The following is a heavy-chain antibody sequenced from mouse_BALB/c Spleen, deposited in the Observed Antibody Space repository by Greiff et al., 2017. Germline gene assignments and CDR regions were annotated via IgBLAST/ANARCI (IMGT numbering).Heavy chain of an antibody. CDR2: ISSGSSTI. CDR3: ARTTTAGDYYAMDY. Sequence: EVQGVESGGGLVKPGGSLKLSCAASGFTFSSFGMHWVRQAPEKGLEWVAYISSGSSTIYYADTVKGRFTISRDNPKNTLFLQMTSLRSEDTAMYYCARTTTAGDYYAMDYWGQGTSVTVSS. CDR1: GFTFSSFG. J-gene: IGHJ4*01. D-gene: IGHD1-2*01. V-gene: IGHV5-17*02.